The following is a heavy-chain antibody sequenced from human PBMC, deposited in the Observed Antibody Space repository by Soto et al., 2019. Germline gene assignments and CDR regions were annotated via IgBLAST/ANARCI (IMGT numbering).Heavy chain of an antibody. D-gene: IGHD6-13*01. CDR2: IWYDGSNK. CDR1: GFTFSSYG. V-gene: IGHV3-33*01. J-gene: IGHJ3*02. Sequence: PGESLKISCAASGFTFSSYGMHWVRQAPGKGLEWVAVIWYDGSNKYYADSVKGRFTISRDNSKNTLYLQMNSLRAEDTAVYYCARDPFNSWYYAFDIWGQGTMVTVSS. CDR3: ARDPFNSWYYAFDI.